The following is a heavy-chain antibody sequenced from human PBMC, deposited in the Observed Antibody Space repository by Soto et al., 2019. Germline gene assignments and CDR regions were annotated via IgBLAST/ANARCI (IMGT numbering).Heavy chain of an antibody. CDR3: TVWGSGNDFGAA. J-gene: IGHJ4*02. D-gene: IGHD3-10*01. V-gene: IGHV3-72*01. CDR2: SKNKADSYTT. CDR1: GFTFSDHY. Sequence: EVPLVESGGGLVKPGGSLRLSCAASGFTFSDHYMDWVRQAPGKGLEWVGRSKNKADSYTTEYAASVKGRFTISRDGSKNSLFLQMNSLKTEDTAVYYCTVWGSGNDFGAAWGQGILVTVSS.